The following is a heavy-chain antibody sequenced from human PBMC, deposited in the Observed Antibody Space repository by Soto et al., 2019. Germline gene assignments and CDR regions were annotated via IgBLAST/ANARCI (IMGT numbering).Heavy chain of an antibody. CDR1: GCAISIGGYS. D-gene: IGHD7-27*01. V-gene: IGHV4-30-2*01. CDR2: IYHSGST. CDR3: ARRWGYSFDY. J-gene: IGHJ4*02. Sequence: SETLSLTCAVSGCAISIGGYSWGWILQPPGKGLEWIGYIYHSGSTYYNPSLKSRVTISVDRSKNQFSLKLSSVTAADTAVYYCARRWGYSFDYWGQGTLVTVSS.